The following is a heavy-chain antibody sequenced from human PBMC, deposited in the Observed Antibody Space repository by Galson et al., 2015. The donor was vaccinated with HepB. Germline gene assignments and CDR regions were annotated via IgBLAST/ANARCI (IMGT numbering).Heavy chain of an antibody. J-gene: IGHJ4*02. Sequence: LSLTCTVSGGSISSYYRSWIRQPPGKGLEWIGYIYYSGSTNYNPSLKSRVTISVDTSKNQFSLKLSSVTAADTAVYYCAREGGLYGGNGYYFDYWGQGTLVTVSS. CDR3: AREGGLYGGNGYYFDY. D-gene: IGHD4-23*01. CDR2: IYYSGST. CDR1: GGSISSYY. V-gene: IGHV4-59*01.